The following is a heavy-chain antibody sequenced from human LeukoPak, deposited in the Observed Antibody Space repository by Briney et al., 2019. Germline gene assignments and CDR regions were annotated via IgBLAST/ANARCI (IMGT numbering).Heavy chain of an antibody. Sequence: GALKLLWSGFGFTLSSYSMNWVRQAPGKGVGWVSSISSSSTYIYYADSVKGRFTVSRDNAKNSLYLQMNSLRAEDTAVYFCASQYTSSRIFDDWGQGTLVTVSS. CDR1: GFTLSSYS. CDR3: ASQYTSSRIFDD. J-gene: IGHJ4*02. D-gene: IGHD6-13*01. V-gene: IGHV3-21*01. CDR2: ISSSSTYI.